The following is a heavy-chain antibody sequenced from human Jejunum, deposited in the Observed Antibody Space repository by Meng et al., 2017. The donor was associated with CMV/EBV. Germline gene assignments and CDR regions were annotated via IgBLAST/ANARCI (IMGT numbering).Heavy chain of an antibody. CDR3: ARDPYCSSTSCYYWFDP. J-gene: IGHJ5*02. V-gene: IGHV1-2*02. CDR1: TFTGYY. CDR2: INPNSGGT. Sequence: TFTGYYIYWVRQAPGQGPEWMGWINPNSGGTEYAQKFQGRVTMTRDTSISTAYMELSRLRSEDTAVYYCARDPYCSSTSCYYWFDPWGQGTLVTVSS. D-gene: IGHD2-2*01.